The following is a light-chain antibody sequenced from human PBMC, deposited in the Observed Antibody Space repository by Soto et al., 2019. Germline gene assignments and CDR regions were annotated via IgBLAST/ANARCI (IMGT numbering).Light chain of an antibody. J-gene: IGKJ1*01. V-gene: IGKV3-11*01. CDR2: DAS. CDR1: QSIGTY. CDR3: QQYYNWPRT. Sequence: EVVLTQSPFTLSLSPGERATLSCRASQSIGTYLAWYQQKPGQAPRLLIYDASNRATGIPARFSGSGSGTEFTLTISSLQPEDFAVYYCQQYYNWPRTFGQGTKVDIK.